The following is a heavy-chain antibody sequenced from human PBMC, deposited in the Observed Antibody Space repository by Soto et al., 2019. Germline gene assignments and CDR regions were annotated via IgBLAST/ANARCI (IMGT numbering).Heavy chain of an antibody. V-gene: IGHV4-30-2*01. D-gene: IGHD3-3*01. CDR1: GGSISSGGYS. CDR3: ARGGRRVTIFGVAFAAFDI. Sequence: QLQLQESGSGLVKPSQTLSLTCAVSGGSISSGGYSWSWIRQPPGKGLEWIGYIYHSGSTYYNPSLKSRVTISVDRSKNQFSLKLSSVTAADTAVYYCARGGRRVTIFGVAFAAFDIWGQGTMVTVSS. CDR2: IYHSGST. J-gene: IGHJ3*02.